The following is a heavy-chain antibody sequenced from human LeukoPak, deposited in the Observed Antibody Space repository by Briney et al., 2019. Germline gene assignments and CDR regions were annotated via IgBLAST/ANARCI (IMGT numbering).Heavy chain of an antibody. V-gene: IGHV3-21*06. CDR3: ARVRISGSGAYYYFGMDV. Sequence: GGSLGLSCAASGFTFSSYSVNWVRQAPGKGLEWVSSISSSSTYIYYADSLKGRFTISRDNAKNSLYLQMNSLRADDTAVYYCARVRISGSGAYYYFGMDVWGQGTTVTVSS. J-gene: IGHJ6*02. D-gene: IGHD1-26*01. CDR1: GFTFSSYS. CDR2: ISSSSTYI.